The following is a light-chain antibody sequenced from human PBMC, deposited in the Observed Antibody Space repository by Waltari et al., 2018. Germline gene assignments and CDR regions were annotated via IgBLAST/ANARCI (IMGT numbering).Light chain of an antibody. J-gene: IGLJ3*02. CDR3: CSYPTGGSWM. CDR2: YVS. CDR1: SNNVGDYNL. V-gene: IGLV2-23*02. Sequence: QSALTQPVSVSGSPGQSVTISCTGTSNNVGDYNLVSWFQHHPDQAPKLLIFYVSKRPSGVSHRFLGSKSGTTASLTISGLQTEDEADYYCCSYPTGGSWMFGGGTKLTVL.